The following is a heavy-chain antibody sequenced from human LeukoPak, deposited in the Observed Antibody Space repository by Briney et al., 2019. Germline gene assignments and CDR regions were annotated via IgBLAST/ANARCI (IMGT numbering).Heavy chain of an antibody. CDR2: IIPIFGTA. Sequence: GASVKVSCKASGGTFSSYAISWVRQAPGQGLEWMGGIIPIFGTANYAQKLQGRVTMTTDTSTSTAYMELSRLRSDDTAVYYCARSSGDNHVWVRLADWGQGTLVTVSS. V-gene: IGHV1-69*05. CDR1: GGTFSSYA. J-gene: IGHJ4*02. CDR3: ARSSGDNHVWVRLAD. D-gene: IGHD1-14*01.